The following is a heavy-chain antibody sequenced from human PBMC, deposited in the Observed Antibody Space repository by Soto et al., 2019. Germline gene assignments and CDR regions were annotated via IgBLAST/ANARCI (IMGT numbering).Heavy chain of an antibody. V-gene: IGHV4-59*01. CDR2: IYYSGST. CDR1: GGSISSYY. D-gene: IGHD4-17*01. CDR3: ARGKATVTTDYYYYYGMDV. Sequence: SETLSLTCTVSGGSISSYYWSWIRQPPGKGLEWIGYIYYSGSTNYNPSLKSRVTISVDTSKNQFSLKLSSVTAADTAVYYCARGKATVTTDYYYYYGMDVWGQGTTVTVSS. J-gene: IGHJ6*02.